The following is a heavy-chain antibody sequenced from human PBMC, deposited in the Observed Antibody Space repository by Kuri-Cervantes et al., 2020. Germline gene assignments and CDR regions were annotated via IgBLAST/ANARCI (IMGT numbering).Heavy chain of an antibody. V-gene: IGHV1-24*01. CDR3: AADQRYNWNPTEDYYYYMDV. CDR2: FDPEDGET. D-gene: IGHD1-20*01. J-gene: IGHJ6*03. CDR1: GYTLTELS. Sequence: ASVKVSCKVSGYTLTELSMHWVRQAPGKGLEWMGGFDPEDGETIYAQKFQGRVTMTEDTSTDTAYMELSSLRSEDTAVYYCAADQRYNWNPTEDYYYYMDVWGKGTTVTVSS.